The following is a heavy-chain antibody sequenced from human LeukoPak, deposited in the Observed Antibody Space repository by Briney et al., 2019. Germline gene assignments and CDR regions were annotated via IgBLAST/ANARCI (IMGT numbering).Heavy chain of an antibody. Sequence: PSETLSLTCTVSGGSISSYYWSWIRQPPGKGLEWIGYIYYSGSTNYNPSLKSRLTISLVTSKNQFSLKLSSVTAADTAVYYCARAGYYYGSGSQRPFPNWFDPWGQGTLVTVSS. CDR2: IYYSGST. J-gene: IGHJ5*02. CDR3: ARAGYYYGSGSQRPFPNWFDP. D-gene: IGHD3-10*01. CDR1: GGSISSYY. V-gene: IGHV4-59*12.